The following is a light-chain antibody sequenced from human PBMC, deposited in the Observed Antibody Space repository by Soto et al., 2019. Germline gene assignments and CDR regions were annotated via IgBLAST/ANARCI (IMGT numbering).Light chain of an antibody. CDR2: KAS. J-gene: IGKJ1*01. CDR1: QSISGW. Sequence: IQMTQSPSTLSASVGDRVTITCRASQSISGWLAWYQQKPGTAPKLLIYKASTLQSGVPSRFSGSGSGTEFTLTISSLQPDDSATYYCQQYRDNWTFGQGTKVDIK. CDR3: QQYRDNWT. V-gene: IGKV1-5*03.